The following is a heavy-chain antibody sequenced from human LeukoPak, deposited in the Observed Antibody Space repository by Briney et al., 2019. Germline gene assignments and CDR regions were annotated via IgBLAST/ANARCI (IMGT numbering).Heavy chain of an antibody. J-gene: IGHJ4*02. CDR1: GGSISSGGYY. Sequence: PSGTLSLTCTVSGGSISSGGYYWSWIRQHPGKGLEWIGYIYYSGSTYYNPSLKSRVTISVDTSKNQFSLKLSSVTAADTAVYYCARARCSSTSCYRGDYWGQGTLVTVSS. CDR3: ARARCSSTSCYRGDY. D-gene: IGHD2-2*02. CDR2: IYYSGST. V-gene: IGHV4-31*03.